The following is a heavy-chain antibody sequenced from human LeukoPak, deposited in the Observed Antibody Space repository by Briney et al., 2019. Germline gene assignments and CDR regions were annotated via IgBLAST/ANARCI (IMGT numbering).Heavy chain of an antibody. CDR1: GFTFSAYA. CDR3: ARQKGSFGFDY. J-gene: IGHJ4*02. V-gene: IGHV3-30*04. CDR2: ISYDGSNK. Sequence: GGSVRLSCSACGFTFSAYAMHGVGRAQGRGREGGGVISYDGSNKAYADSVKARFTTSRDNSKNTLYLQMNSLRAEDTAVYYCARQKGSFGFDYWGQGTLVTVSS. D-gene: IGHD3-10*01.